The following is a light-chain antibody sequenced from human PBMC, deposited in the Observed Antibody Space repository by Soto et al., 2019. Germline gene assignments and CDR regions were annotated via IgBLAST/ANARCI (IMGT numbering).Light chain of an antibody. J-gene: IGKJ2*01. CDR2: GAS. Sequence: EIVLTQSPGTLSLSPGERATLSCRASQTISSSYLAWYQQKPGQAPRLLIFGASSRATDIPDRFSGSVSGTDLTLTISRLPPEDFAVYYCQHYDSSPPKYSFGQGTKLEIK. CDR3: QHYDSSPPKYS. CDR1: QTISSSY. V-gene: IGKV3-20*01.